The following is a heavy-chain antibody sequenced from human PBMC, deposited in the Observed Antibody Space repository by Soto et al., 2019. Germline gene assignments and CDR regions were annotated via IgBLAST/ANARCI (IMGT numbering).Heavy chain of an antibody. D-gene: IGHD2-2*01. CDR1: GYSFTSYW. V-gene: IGHV5-10-1*01. Sequence: PVESLKISCKGSGYSFTSYWISWVRQMPGKGLEWMGRIDPSDSYTNYSPSFQGHVTISADKSISTAYLQWSSLKASDTAMYYCARRDGYCSSTRCPGPFDPWGQGTLVTVSS. J-gene: IGHJ5*02. CDR2: IDPSDSYT. CDR3: ARRDGYCSSTRCPGPFDP.